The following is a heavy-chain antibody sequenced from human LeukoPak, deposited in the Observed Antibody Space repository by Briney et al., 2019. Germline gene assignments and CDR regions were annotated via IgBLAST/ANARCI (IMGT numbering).Heavy chain of an antibody. CDR1: GGSFSSYY. CDR2: INHSGST. Sequence: SETLCLTCAVYGGSFSSYYCSWIRQPPGKGLEWIGEINHSGSTNYNPSLKSRVTISVDTSKNQFSLKLSSVTAADTAVYYCARVFIVAKAFDIWGQGTMVTVSS. D-gene: IGHD5-12*01. V-gene: IGHV4-34*01. J-gene: IGHJ3*02. CDR3: ARVFIVAKAFDI.